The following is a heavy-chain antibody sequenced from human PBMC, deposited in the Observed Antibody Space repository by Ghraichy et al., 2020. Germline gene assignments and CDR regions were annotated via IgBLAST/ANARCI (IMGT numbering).Heavy chain of an antibody. V-gene: IGHV1-18*01. Sequence: ASVKVSCKASGYSFVSYGITWVRQAPGQGLEWMGWITTKSGNTQYAQKFQGRLIMTTETSTDTAYMELRSLRFDDTAVYYCARGVNWLDPWGQGALVTVSX. CDR1: GYSFVSYG. CDR3: ARGVNWLDP. CDR2: ITTKSGNT. J-gene: IGHJ5*02.